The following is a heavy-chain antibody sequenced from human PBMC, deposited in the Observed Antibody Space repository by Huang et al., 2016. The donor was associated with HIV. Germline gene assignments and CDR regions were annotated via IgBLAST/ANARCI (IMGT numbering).Heavy chain of an antibody. V-gene: IGHV3-30*02. D-gene: IGHD3-22*01. CDR3: AKDHDSGGLYWFFDL. J-gene: IGHJ2*01. Sequence: QVQLVESGGGVVQPGGSLRLSCAASGFTFSSYVMHWVRQAPGKGREWVAGIRYDENNKYYADSVKGRFTISRDNTKNTLYLQMNSLRTEDTAVYYCAKDHDSGGLYWFFDLWGRGTLVTVSS. CDR2: IRYDENNK. CDR1: GFTFSSYV.